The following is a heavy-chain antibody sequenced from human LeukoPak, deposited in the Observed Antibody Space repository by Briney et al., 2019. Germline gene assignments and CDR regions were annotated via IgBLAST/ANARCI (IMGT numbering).Heavy chain of an antibody. CDR2: ISYEDGSNK. D-gene: IGHD3-10*01. CDR3: SKERPEEYYASGSYFDY. V-gene: IGHV3-30*04. CDR1: GFTFKSFD. Sequence: GGSLRLSCAASGFTFKSFDMHWLRQAPGKGLEWVAAISYEDGSNKYYADSVKGRFTISRDNSEYTVYLEMNSLRVEDTAMYYCSKERPEEYYASGSYFDYWGQGPRVTVSS. J-gene: IGHJ4*02.